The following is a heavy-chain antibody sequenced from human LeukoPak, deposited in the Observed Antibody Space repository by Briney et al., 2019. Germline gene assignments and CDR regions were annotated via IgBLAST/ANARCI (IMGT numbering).Heavy chain of an antibody. J-gene: IGHJ4*02. V-gene: IGHV3-53*05. CDR1: GFTVSSNY. CDR2: IYSGGST. Sequence: QAGGSLRLSCAASGFTVSSNYMSWVRQAPGKGLEWVSVIYSGGSTYYADSVKGRFTISRDNSKNTLYLQMNSLRAEDTAVYYCAKDSTPMTIFGVLLYCFDYWGQGTLVTVSS. CDR3: AKDSTPMTIFGVLLYCFDY. D-gene: IGHD3-3*01.